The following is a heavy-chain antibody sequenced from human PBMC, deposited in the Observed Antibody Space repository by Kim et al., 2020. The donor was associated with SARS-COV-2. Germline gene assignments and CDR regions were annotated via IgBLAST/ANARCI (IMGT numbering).Heavy chain of an antibody. D-gene: IGHD2-8*01. J-gene: IGHJ4*02. Sequence: GGSLRLSCAASGFTFSSYGMHWVRQAPGKGLEWVAVISDDGSNKYYADSVKGRFTISRDNSKNTLYLQMNSLRAEDTAVYYCAKDGSVLMVYVIWLDYWGQGTLGTVSS. CDR2: ISDDGSNK. CDR3: AKDGSVLMVYVIWLDY. CDR1: GFTFSSYG. V-gene: IGHV3-30*18.